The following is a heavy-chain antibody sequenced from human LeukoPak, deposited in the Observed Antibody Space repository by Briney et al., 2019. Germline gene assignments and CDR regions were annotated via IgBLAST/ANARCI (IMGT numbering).Heavy chain of an antibody. CDR1: GFTFSSYS. Sequence: GGSLRLSCAASGFTFSSYSMNWVRQAPGEGLEWVSSISSSSSYIYYADSVKGRFTISRANAKNSLYLQMNSLRAEDTAVYYCAREVGSGWSYYFDYWGQGTLVTVSS. D-gene: IGHD6-19*01. J-gene: IGHJ4*02. CDR2: ISSSSSYI. CDR3: AREVGSGWSYYFDY. V-gene: IGHV3-21*01.